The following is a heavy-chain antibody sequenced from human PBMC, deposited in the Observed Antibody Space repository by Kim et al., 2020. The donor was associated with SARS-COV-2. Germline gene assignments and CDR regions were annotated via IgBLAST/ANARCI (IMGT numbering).Heavy chain of an antibody. D-gene: IGHD3-10*01. J-gene: IGHJ4*02. V-gene: IGHV4-39*01. CDR2: IYYNGNT. CDR1: GDSINTDDYY. Sequence: SETLSLTCSVSGDSINTDDYYWGWIRQPPGKGLEWIGSIYYNGNTYYNPSLKSRVTMSEDTSRNQFSLRLSSVTAADTAVYYCARHRLLWFGELDYWGQGTLVTVSS. CDR3: ARHRLLWFGELDY.